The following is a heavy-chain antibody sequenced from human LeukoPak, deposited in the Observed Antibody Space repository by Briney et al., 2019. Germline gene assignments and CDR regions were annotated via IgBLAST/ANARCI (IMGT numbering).Heavy chain of an antibody. Sequence: GESLKISCKGSGYSFTSYWIGWVRQMPGKGLEWMGIIYPGDSDTRYSPSFQGQVTVSADKSISTAYLQWSSLKASDTAMYYCARRIAAAGTFYYYMHVWGNGNTVTVSS. CDR2: IYPGDSDT. V-gene: IGHV5-51*01. J-gene: IGHJ6*03. CDR3: ARRIAAAGTFYYYMHV. CDR1: GYSFTSYW. D-gene: IGHD6-13*01.